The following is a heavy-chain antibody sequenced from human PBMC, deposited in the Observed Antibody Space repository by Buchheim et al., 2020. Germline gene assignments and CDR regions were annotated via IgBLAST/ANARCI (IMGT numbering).Heavy chain of an antibody. CDR1: GGSISSSSYY. Sequence: QLQLQESGPGLVKPSETLSLTCTVSGGSISSSSYYWGWIRQPPGKGLEWVGSLYYIGSTFYNPSLKSRVTISVDTSKNQFSLKLSSVTAADTAVYYCARVDYDFWSGSGDYWGQGTL. CDR2: LYYIGST. D-gene: IGHD3-3*01. V-gene: IGHV4-39*01. CDR3: ARVDYDFWSGSGDY. J-gene: IGHJ4*02.